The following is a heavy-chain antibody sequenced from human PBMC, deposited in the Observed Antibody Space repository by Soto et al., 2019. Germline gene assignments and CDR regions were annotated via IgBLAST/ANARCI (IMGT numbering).Heavy chain of an antibody. CDR2: VYYSGST. Sequence: QVQLQESGPGLMKPSETLSLTCDVSGDSISTYYWSWIRQPPGKGLEWIGYVYYSGSTLYNPSLESRVTLSIDMSKKQVSLKLSSVIAADTAVYYCARTRIIESWIDYWGHGTLVTVSS. D-gene: IGHD2-15*01. CDR3: ARTRIIESWIDY. J-gene: IGHJ4*01. CDR1: GDSISTYY. V-gene: IGHV4-59*01.